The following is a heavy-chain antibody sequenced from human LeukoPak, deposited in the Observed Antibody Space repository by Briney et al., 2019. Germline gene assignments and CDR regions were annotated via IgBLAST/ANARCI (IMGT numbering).Heavy chain of an antibody. D-gene: IGHD3-10*01. Sequence: PGGSLRLSRAASGFTFSSYGMHWVRQAPGKGLEWVAVISYDGSNKYYADSVKGRFTISRDNSKNTLYLQMNSLRAEDTAVYYCAKRVLSYFDYWGQGTLVTVSS. CDR1: GFTFSSYG. V-gene: IGHV3-30*18. J-gene: IGHJ4*02. CDR2: ISYDGSNK. CDR3: AKRVLSYFDY.